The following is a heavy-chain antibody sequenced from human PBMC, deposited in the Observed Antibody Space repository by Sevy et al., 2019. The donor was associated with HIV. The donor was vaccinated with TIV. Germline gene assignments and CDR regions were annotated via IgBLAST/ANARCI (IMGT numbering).Heavy chain of an antibody. CDR2: ISYDGSNK. J-gene: IGHJ4*02. Sequence: GGSLRLSCAASGFTFSSYAMHWVRQAPGKGLEWVAVISYDGSNKYYADSVKGRFTISRDNSKNTLYLQMNSMRAEDTAVYYCARGLYYDSSRGTFDYWGQGTLVTVSS. CDR3: ARGLYYDSSRGTFDY. V-gene: IGHV3-30-3*01. D-gene: IGHD3-22*01. CDR1: GFTFSSYA.